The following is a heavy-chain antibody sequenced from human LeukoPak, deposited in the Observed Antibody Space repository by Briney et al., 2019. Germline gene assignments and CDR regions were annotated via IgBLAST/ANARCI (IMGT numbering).Heavy chain of an antibody. CDR1: GYTFTSYA. V-gene: IGHV1-46*01. D-gene: IGHD2-15*01. J-gene: IGHJ4*02. CDR2: INPSGGST. CDR3: ASSIGRSGVVH. Sequence: ASVKVSCKASGYTFTSYAMHWVRQAPGQGLEWMGIINPSGGSTSYAQKFQGRVTMTRDTSTSTVYMELSSLRSEDTAVYYCASSIGRSGVVHWGQGTLVTVSS.